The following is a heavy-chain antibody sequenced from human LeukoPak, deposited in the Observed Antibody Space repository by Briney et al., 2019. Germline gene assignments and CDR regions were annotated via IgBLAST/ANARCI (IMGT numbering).Heavy chain of an antibody. D-gene: IGHD3-9*01. V-gene: IGHV4-38-2*01. CDR1: GYSISSGYY. Sequence: PSETLSLTCAVSGYSISSGYYWGWIRQPPGKGLEWIGSIYHSGSTYYNPSLKSRVTISVDTSKNQFSLKLSSVTAADTAVYYCARRQPTYYDILTGYYRDDAFDIWGQGTMVTVSS. CDR3: ARRQPTYYDILTGYYRDDAFDI. J-gene: IGHJ3*02. CDR2: IYHSGST.